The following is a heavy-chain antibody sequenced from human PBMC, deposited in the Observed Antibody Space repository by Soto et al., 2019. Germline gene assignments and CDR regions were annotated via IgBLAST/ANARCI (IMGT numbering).Heavy chain of an antibody. V-gene: IGHV3-15*07. D-gene: IGHD6-19*01. Sequence: GGSLRLSCAASGLTFSNAWMNWVRQAPGKGLEWVGRIKSKADGGTTDYAAPVRGRFTISRDDSKSTLYLQMSSLKTEDAAVYYCTIAPQWLVRKFDYWGPGTLVTVSS. J-gene: IGHJ4*02. CDR1: GLTFSNAW. CDR2: IKSKADGGTT. CDR3: TIAPQWLVRKFDY.